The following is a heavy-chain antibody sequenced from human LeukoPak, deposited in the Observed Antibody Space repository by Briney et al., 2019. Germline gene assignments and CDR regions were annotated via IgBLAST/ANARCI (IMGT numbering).Heavy chain of an antibody. Sequence: PGGSLRLSCAVSGFTLRHYWISWVRQAPGKRLEWMAIINQDATEKHYADSVKGRFTISRDNTKYSLYLQMNSLRAEDTAVYYCAGGALDYWGQGTLVAVSS. CDR2: INQDATEK. CDR3: AGGALDY. J-gene: IGHJ4*02. CDR1: GFTLRHYW. V-gene: IGHV3-7*04.